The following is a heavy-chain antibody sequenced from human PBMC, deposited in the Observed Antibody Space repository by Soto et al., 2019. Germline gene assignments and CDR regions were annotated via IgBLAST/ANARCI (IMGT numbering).Heavy chain of an antibody. CDR3: ARTKVLRYFDWYPFIDGMDV. V-gene: IGHV3-33*01. Sequence: GGSLRLSCAASGFTFSSYVMHWVRQAPEKRLERVAVIWYDGSNKYYADSVKGRFTISRDNSKNTLYLQMNSLRAEDTAVYYCARTKVLRYFDWYPFIDGMDVWGQGTTVTVSS. D-gene: IGHD3-9*01. CDR1: GFTFSSYV. CDR2: IWYDGSNK. J-gene: IGHJ6*02.